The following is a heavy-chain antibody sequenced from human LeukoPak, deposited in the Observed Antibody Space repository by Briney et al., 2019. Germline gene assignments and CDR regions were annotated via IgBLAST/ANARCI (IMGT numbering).Heavy chain of an antibody. CDR3: VSGYDNTDFEF. V-gene: IGHV3-74*01. Sequence: GGSLRLSCAASGFTFNKYWMHWVRQAPGKGLVWVSCTNGDGSDTRYADSVKGRFTTSRDNAKNTLDLQMNSLRVEDTAVYYCVSGYDNTDFEFWGQGTLVTVSS. CDR2: TNGDGSDT. CDR1: GFTFNKYW. D-gene: IGHD5-12*01. J-gene: IGHJ4*02.